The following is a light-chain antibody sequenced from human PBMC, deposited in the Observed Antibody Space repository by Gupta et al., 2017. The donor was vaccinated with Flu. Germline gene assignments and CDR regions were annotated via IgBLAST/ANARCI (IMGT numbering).Light chain of an antibody. CDR3: QQLNIYPPIT. CDR1: QVIGSY. J-gene: IGKJ5*01. V-gene: IGKV1-9*01. CDR2: AAS. Sequence: DIQLTQSPSFLSASVGDRVTITCRASQVIGSYFAWYQQKPGKAPKLLIYAASTWQSGVPSRFSGSGYGTEFPLTISSRQPEDFAPYYCQQLNIYPPITFGQGTRLEIK.